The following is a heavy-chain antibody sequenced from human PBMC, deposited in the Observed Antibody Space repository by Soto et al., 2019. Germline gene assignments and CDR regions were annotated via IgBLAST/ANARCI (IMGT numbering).Heavy chain of an antibody. J-gene: IGHJ6*02. CDR2: IYYSGST. CDR3: ARESGGYDSSTRYGLDV. D-gene: IGHD6-25*01. Sequence: SETLSLTCSVSGSSISSVGHYWTWIRQQPGKGLEWIGYIYYSGSTDYNPSLKSRVTISVDRSKNQFSLNLSSVTAADTAIYYCARESGGYDSSTRYGLDVWGQGTTVTVSS. V-gene: IGHV4-31*03. CDR1: GSSISSVGHY.